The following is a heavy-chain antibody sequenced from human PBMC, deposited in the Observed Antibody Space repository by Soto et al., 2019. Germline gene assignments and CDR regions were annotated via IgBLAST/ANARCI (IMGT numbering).Heavy chain of an antibody. J-gene: IGHJ4*02. V-gene: IGHV4-39*01. CDR2: IYYSGST. CDR1: GGSISSSSYY. CDR3: ARRRRFGELLTID. Sequence: QLQLQESGPGLVKPSETLSLTCTVSGGSISSSSYYWGWIRQPPGKGLEWIGSIYYSGSTYYNPSLKSRVTISVDTSKNQFSLKLSSVTAADTAVYYCARRRRFGELLTIDWGQGTLVTVSS. D-gene: IGHD3-10*01.